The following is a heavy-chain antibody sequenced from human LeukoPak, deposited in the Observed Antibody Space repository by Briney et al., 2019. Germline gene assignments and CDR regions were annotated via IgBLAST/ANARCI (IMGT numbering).Heavy chain of an antibody. D-gene: IGHD3-3*01. J-gene: IGHJ6*02. V-gene: IGHV3-30*19. CDR2: ISYDGRNT. Sequence: GGSLRLSCAASGFTFSSYGMHWVRQAPGKGLEWVAIISYDGRNTYYADSAKGRFTISRDNSKNTLDLQMNSLRSEDTGVYYCASGYDFWSGYPPSQYGMDVWGQGTTVTVSS. CDR3: ASGYDFWSGYPPSQYGMDV. CDR1: GFTFSSYG.